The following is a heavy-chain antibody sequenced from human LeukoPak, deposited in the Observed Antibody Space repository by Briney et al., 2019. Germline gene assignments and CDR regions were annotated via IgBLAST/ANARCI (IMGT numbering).Heavy chain of an antibody. CDR1: GFTFSSYE. J-gene: IGHJ6*03. D-gene: IGHD6-13*01. CDR3: AKGGSSWAWEDYYYYYYMDV. V-gene: IGHV3-23*01. Sequence: PGGSLRLSCAASGFTFSSYEMNWVRQAPGKGLEWVSAISGSGGSTYYADSVKGRFTISRDNSKNTLYLQMNSLRAEDTAVYYCAKGGSSWAWEDYYYYYYMDVWGKGTTVTISS. CDR2: ISGSGGST.